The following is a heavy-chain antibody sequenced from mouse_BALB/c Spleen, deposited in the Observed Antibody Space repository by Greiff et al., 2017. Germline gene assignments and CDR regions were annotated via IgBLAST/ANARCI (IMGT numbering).Heavy chain of an antibody. CDR1: GYTFSSYW. D-gene: IGHD2-4*01. CDR3: ASGLRRGFAY. CDR2: ILPGSGST. J-gene: IGHJ3*01. V-gene: IGHV1-9*01. Sequence: VQRVESGAELMKPGASVKISCKATGYTFSSYWIEWVKQRPGHGLEWIGEILPGSGSTNYDEKFKGKATFTADTSSNTAYMQLSSLTSEDSAVYYCASGLRRGFAYWGQGTLVTVSA.